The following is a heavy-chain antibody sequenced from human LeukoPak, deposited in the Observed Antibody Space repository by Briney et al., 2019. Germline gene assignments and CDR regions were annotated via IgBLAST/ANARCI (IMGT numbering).Heavy chain of an antibody. CDR3: ARVGHRKAAAGVIDY. V-gene: IGHV4-4*02. Sequence: SGTLSLTCAVSGASISSPFWWSWVRQTPGKGLEWIGEIYQSGSPNYNPSLKSRVTMSVDKSKNLVFLRLMSVTAADTAVYYCARVGHRKAAAGVIDYWGQGTLVTVSS. CDR2: IYQSGSP. D-gene: IGHD6-13*01. J-gene: IGHJ4*02. CDR1: GASISSPFW.